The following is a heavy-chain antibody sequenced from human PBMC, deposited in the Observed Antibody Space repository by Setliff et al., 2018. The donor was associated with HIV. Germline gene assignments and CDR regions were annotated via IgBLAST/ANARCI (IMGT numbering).Heavy chain of an antibody. CDR2: IKPNSGDT. Sequence: ASVKVSCKASGYTFTGYYIHWVRQAPGQGLEWVGRIKPNSGDTNYAQNFQGRVTMTRDTSFSTAYTSIRTTYMELANLKSDDTAVYYCARDHGGNSGYNWFDPWGQGTLVTVSS. CDR3: ARDHGGNSGYNWFDP. CDR1: GYTFTGYY. D-gene: IGHD2-21*02. V-gene: IGHV1-2*02. J-gene: IGHJ5*02.